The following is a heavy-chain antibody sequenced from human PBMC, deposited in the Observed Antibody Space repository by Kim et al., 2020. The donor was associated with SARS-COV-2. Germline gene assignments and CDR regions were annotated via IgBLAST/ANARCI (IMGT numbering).Heavy chain of an antibody. CDR1: GFTFSSYE. Sequence: GGSLRLSCAASGFTFSSYEMNWVRQAPGKGLEWVSYISSSGSTIYYADSVKGRFTISRDNAKNSLYLQMNSLRAEDTAVYYCARDKRIAARLYYYYGMDVWGQGTTVTVSS. CDR2: ISSSGSTI. V-gene: IGHV3-48*03. D-gene: IGHD6-6*01. CDR3: ARDKRIAARLYYYYGMDV. J-gene: IGHJ6*02.